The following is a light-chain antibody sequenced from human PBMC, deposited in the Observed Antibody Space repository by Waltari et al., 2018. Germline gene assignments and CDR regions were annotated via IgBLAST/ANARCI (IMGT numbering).Light chain of an antibody. CDR1: SSNVGNNY. J-gene: IGLJ2*01. CDR3: SAWDDSLSGVV. CDR2: RDN. V-gene: IGLV1-47*01. Sequence: QSVLTQPPSASGTPGQRVTISCSGSSSNVGNNYVYWYQHLPGTAPKLLIYRDNPLPSGVPDRFSGSKSGTSASLAISGLRSEDEADYYCSAWDDSLSGVVFGGGTKLTVL.